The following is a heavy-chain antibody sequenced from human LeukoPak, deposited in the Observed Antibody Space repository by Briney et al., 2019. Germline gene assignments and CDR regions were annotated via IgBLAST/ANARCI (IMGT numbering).Heavy chain of an antibody. CDR1: GLTFSSYS. CDR3: ARLRRNNDNSGYYYYYDY. D-gene: IGHD3-22*01. J-gene: IGHJ4*02. Sequence: GGSLRLSCAASGLTFSSYSFNWVRQAPGKGLEWVSSITPTSSYIYYADSVKGRFTISRDNAKNSLYLQMNSLRAEDTAVYYCARLRRNNDNSGYYYYYDYWGQGTLVTVSS. CDR2: ITPTSSYI. V-gene: IGHV3-21*01.